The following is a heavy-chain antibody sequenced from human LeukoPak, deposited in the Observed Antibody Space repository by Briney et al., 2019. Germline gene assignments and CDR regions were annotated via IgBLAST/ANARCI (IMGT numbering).Heavy chain of an antibody. Sequence: PGGSRSLSCPASGFTFSDNYMSWIRQAPGKGLEWVSYISSSGSTIYYADSVKGRFTISRDNAKNSLYLQMNSLRAEDTAVYYCASDGATLAYWGQGTLVTVSS. V-gene: IGHV3-11*01. J-gene: IGHJ4*02. CDR3: ASDGATLAY. CDR2: ISSSGSTI. D-gene: IGHD1-26*01. CDR1: GFTFSDNY.